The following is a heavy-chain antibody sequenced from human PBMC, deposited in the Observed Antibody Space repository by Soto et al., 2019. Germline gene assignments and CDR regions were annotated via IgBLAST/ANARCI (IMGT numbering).Heavy chain of an antibody. J-gene: IGHJ4*02. D-gene: IGHD2-2*01. Sequence: ASETLSLTCTVSGVSISSGGYYWGWIRQHPGKGLEWIGNIYHSGRTYYNPSLKSRVIMSVDTSKNHFSLKLTSVTAADTAVYYCARVGCSSTSCRDPFDHWGQGTLVTVSS. V-gene: IGHV4-31*03. CDR3: ARVGCSSTSCRDPFDH. CDR2: IYHSGRT. CDR1: GVSISSGGYY.